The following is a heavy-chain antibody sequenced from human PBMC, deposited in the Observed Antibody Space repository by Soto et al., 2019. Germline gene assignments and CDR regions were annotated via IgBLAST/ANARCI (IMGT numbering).Heavy chain of an antibody. CDR3: ARVERWWFDP. V-gene: IGHV4-30-2*01. J-gene: IGHJ5*02. CDR2: IYHSGST. Sequence: SETLSLTCGVAGGSSSSGGYSWSWIRQPPGKGLEWIGYIYHSGSTYYNPSLKSRVTISVDRSKNQFSQKLSSVTAADTAVYYCARVERWWFDPWGQGTLVTVSS. CDR1: GGSSSSGGYS. D-gene: IGHD2-15*01.